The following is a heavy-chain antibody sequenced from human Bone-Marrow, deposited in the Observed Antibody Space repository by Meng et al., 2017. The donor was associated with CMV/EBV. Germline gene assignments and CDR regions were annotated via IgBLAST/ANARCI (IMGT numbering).Heavy chain of an antibody. V-gene: IGHV3-11*04. CDR2: ISSRGSVI. CDR1: GFTFSDYF. CDR3: ARRSRTDLDFSSYGLDV. J-gene: IGHJ6*02. Sequence: GGSLRLSCSASGFTFSDYFMSWIRHVPGKGLEWIAYISSRGSVIYYAAPVLGRFTVSRDNAKNALYLQMDSLRVEDTAVYYCARRSRTDLDFSSYGLDVWGQGTTVTVSS.